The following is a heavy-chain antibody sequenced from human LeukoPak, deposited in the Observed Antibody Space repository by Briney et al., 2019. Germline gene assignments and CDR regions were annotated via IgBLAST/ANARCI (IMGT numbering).Heavy chain of an antibody. CDR3: ARVDGVVPTAYFDY. CDR1: GYSISNPHY. J-gene: IGHJ4*02. CDR2: IHHTGST. V-gene: IGHV4-38-2*02. D-gene: IGHD2-2*01. Sequence: SETLSLTCTVSGYSISNPHYWGWIRQPPGKGLEWIGSIHHTGSTYYNPSLKSRVTISIGTSKNQFSLKLSSVTAADTAVYYCARVDGVVPTAYFDYWGQGTLVTVSS.